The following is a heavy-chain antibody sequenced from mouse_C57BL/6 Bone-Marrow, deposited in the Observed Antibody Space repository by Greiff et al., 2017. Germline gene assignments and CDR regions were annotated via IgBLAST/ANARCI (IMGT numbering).Heavy chain of an antibody. CDR1: GYTFTDYE. Sequence: VQLQQPGAELVRPGASVTLSCKASGYTFTDYEMHWVKQTPVHGLEWIGAIDPETGGTAYNQKFKGKAILTADKSSSTAYMELRSLTSEASAVYYCTSDGDYWGQGTTLTVSS. J-gene: IGHJ2*01. CDR2: IDPETGGT. CDR3: TSDGDY. V-gene: IGHV1-15*01.